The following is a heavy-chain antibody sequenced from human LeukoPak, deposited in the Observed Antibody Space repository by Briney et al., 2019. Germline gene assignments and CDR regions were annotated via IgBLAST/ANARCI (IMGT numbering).Heavy chain of an antibody. CDR2: VNPQGSGT. Sequence: GESLRLSCAASGFTFSSYWMHWVRQAPGKGLVWVSRVNPQGSGTSYTDSVKGRFTISRGNAKDALHLRMDNLRVEDTAVYYCARARWSSTGWFLGYWGQGTLVTVSS. CDR1: GFTFSSYW. V-gene: IGHV3-74*01. D-gene: IGHD6-19*01. CDR3: ARARWSSTGWFLGY. J-gene: IGHJ4*02.